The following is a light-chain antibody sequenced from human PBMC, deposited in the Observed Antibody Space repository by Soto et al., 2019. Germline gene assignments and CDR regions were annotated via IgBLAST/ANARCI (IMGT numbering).Light chain of an antibody. CDR1: KLGDKY. Sequence: SYELTQPPSVSVSPGQTASITCSGDKLGDKYACWYQQKPGQSPVLVIYQDSKRPSGIPERFSGSNSGNTATLTISGTQAMDEADYYCQAWDSNTANVVFGGGTQLTVL. J-gene: IGLJ2*01. V-gene: IGLV3-1*01. CDR3: QAWDSNTANVV. CDR2: QDS.